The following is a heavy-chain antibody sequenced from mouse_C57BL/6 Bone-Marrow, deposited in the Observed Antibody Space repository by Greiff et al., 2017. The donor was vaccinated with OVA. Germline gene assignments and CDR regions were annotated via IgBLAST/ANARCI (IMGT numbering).Heavy chain of an antibody. J-gene: IGHJ3*01. CDR2: IDPSDSYT. CDR1: GYTFTSYW. CDR3: ARLFAY. Sequence: QVQLQQPGAELVRPGPSVKLSCKASGYTFTSYWMHWVKQRPGQGLEWIGVIDPSDSYTNYNQKFKGKATLTVDTSSSTAYMQLSSLTSEDSAVYYCARLFAYWGQGTLVTVSA. V-gene: IGHV1-59*01.